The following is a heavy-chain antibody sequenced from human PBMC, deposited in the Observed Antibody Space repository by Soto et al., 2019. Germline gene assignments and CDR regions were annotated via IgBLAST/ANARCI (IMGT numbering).Heavy chain of an antibody. J-gene: IGHJ6*02. V-gene: IGHV4-31*03. CDR2: IYYSGST. CDR1: GGSISSGGYY. CDR3: ARDREWLVGDRYYYYGMDV. D-gene: IGHD6-19*01. Sequence: NPSETLSLTCTVSGGSISSGGYYWSWIRQHPGKGLEWIGYIYYSGSTYYNPSLKSRVTISVDTSKNQFSLKLSSVTAADTAVYYCARDREWLVGDRYYYYGMDVWGQGTTVTVSS.